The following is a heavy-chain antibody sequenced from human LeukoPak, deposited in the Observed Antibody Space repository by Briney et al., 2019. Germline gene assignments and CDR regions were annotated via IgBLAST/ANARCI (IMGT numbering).Heavy chain of an antibody. V-gene: IGHV1-2*02. J-gene: IGHJ3*02. CDR2: INPSSGGT. CDR3: ARGWRSGSFDI. CDR1: GYTFTAY. Sequence: GASVKVSCKASGYTFTAYMHWVRQAPGQGLEWMGWINPSSGGTNYAQNFQGRVTMTRDTSISTAHMELSRLTSDDTAVYYCARGWRSGSFDIWGQGTMVTVSS. D-gene: IGHD2-21*01.